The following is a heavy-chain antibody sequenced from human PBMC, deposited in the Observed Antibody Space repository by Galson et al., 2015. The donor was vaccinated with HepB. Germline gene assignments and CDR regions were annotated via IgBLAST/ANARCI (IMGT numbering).Heavy chain of an antibody. J-gene: IGHJ1*01. CDR1: GFTFSSYA. CDR3: ATRSGASGWYSYFQH. D-gene: IGHD6-19*01. V-gene: IGHV3-23*01. CDR2: MSDNGDNT. Sequence: SLRLSCAASGFTFSSYAIMWVRQAPGKGLEWVSGMSDNGDNTFYADSVKGRFTISRDISKNTVYLQMHSLRVEDTAVYYCATRSGASGWYSYFQHWGQGTLVTVSS.